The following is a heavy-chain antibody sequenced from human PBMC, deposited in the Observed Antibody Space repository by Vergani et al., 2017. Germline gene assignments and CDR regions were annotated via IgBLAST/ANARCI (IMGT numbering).Heavy chain of an antibody. CDR3: AGDRFFGDLLGLGSYMDP. CDR2: IRGSGGST. J-gene: IGHJ6*03. V-gene: IGHV3-23*01. Sequence: EEQLLQSGGHLVQPGGSLRLSCAASGFTFSAHAMTWVRQGPGKGLEWVSAIRGSGGSTDYADSVKDRFTISRDNGKNRLFLQMNNVRAEDAAVYYCAGDRFFGDLLGLGSYMDPWGKRTTVTVSS. D-gene: IGHD1-26*01. CDR1: GFTFSAHA.